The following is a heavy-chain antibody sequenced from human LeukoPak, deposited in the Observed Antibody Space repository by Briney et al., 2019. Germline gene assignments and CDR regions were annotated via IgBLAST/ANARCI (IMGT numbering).Heavy chain of an antibody. J-gene: IGHJ6*03. CDR3: ARGGTGYSSSWYVYYYYYMDV. D-gene: IGHD6-13*01. Sequence: GGSLRLSCAASGFTVSSNYMSWVRQAPGKGLEWVSVIYSGGSTYYADSVKGRFTVSRDNSKNTLYLQMNSLRAEDTAVYYCARGGTGYSSSWYVYYYYYMDVWGEGTTVTVSS. V-gene: IGHV3-53*01. CDR2: IYSGGST. CDR1: GFTVSSNY.